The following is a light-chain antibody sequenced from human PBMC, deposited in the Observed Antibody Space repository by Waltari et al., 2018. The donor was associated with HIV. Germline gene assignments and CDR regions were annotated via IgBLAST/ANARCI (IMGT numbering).Light chain of an antibody. CDR3: ESADSTGNYWA. CDR1: AFPKPF. J-gene: IGLJ2*01. Sequence: SYELTQPPSVSVSPGQTATITCSGDAFPKPFAYWYQQKPGQAPLVVIYKDSGRPSGIPDRFSGSKSGTTVTLIISGVQAEDEADYYCESADSTGNYWAFGGGTKLTVL. V-gene: IGLV3-25*03. CDR2: KDS.